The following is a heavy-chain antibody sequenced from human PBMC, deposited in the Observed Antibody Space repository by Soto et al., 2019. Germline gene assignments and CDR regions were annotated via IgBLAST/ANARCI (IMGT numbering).Heavy chain of an antibody. CDR1: GGTFSSYA. Sequence: ASVKVSCKASGGTFSSYAISWVRQAPGQGLEWMGGIIPIFGTANYAQKFQGRVTITADESTSTAYMELSSLRSEDTAVYYCARDEGSIAARPGPLYYYGMDVWGQGTTVTVSS. D-gene: IGHD6-6*01. V-gene: IGHV1-69*13. CDR2: IIPIFGTA. J-gene: IGHJ6*02. CDR3: ARDEGSIAARPGPLYYYGMDV.